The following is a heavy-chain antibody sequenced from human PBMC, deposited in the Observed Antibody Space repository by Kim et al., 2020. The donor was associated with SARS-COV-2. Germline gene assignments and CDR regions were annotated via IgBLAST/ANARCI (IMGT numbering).Heavy chain of an antibody. V-gene: IGHV4-61*01. CDR2: IYYSGST. J-gene: IGHJ6*02. CDR3: ARSLIAAAGTTLHYGMDV. Sequence: SETLSLTCTVSGGSVSSGSYYWSWIRQPPGKGLEWIGYIYYSGSTNYNPSLKSRVTISVDTSKNQFSLKLSSVTAADTAVYYCARSLIAAAGTTLHYGMDVWGQGTTVTVSS. CDR1: GGSVSSGSYY. D-gene: IGHD6-13*01.